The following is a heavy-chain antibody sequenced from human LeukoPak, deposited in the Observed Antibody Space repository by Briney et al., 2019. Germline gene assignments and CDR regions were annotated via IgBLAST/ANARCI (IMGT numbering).Heavy chain of an antibody. J-gene: IGHJ6*02. Sequence: PGGSLRLSCAASGFTFSSYSMNWVRQAPGKGLEWVSYISGGSSTIYYADSVKGRFTISRDNAKNSLYLQINSLRAEDTAVYYCAKAVKGTVTMVYYYGMDVWGQGTTVTVSS. CDR1: GFTFSSYS. D-gene: IGHD4-17*01. CDR3: AKAVKGTVTMVYYYGMDV. CDR2: ISGGSSTI. V-gene: IGHV3-48*01.